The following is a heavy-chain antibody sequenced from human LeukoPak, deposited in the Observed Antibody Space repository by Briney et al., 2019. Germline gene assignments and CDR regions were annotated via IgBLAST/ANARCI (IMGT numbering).Heavy chain of an antibody. CDR3: ARASNRNSINFDY. V-gene: IGHV3-74*01. D-gene: IGHD1-1*01. CDR1: GSTFSSYW. J-gene: IGHJ4*02. CDR2: LNSDGSST. Sequence: GGSLRLSCAASGSTFSSYWRHWVRQAPGKGLVWVSRLNSDGSSTSYADSVKGRFTISRDNAETTLHLQMNNLSAEDTAVYYCARASNRNSINFDYWGQGALVTVSS.